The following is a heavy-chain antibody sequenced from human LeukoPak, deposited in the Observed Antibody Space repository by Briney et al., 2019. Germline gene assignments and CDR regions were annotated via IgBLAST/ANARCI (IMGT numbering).Heavy chain of an antibody. CDR2: ISGSGGST. D-gene: IGHD3-9*01. CDR3: AKDAGYYNFLTGYHYDH. Sequence: GGSLRLSCPASGFTFSSYAMSWVRQAPGKGLEWVSAISGSGGSTYYADSVKGRFTISRDNYKNTLYLQMNSLRAEDTAVYYCAKDAGYYNFLTGYHYDHWGQGTLVTVSS. CDR1: GFTFSSYA. J-gene: IGHJ4*02. V-gene: IGHV3-23*01.